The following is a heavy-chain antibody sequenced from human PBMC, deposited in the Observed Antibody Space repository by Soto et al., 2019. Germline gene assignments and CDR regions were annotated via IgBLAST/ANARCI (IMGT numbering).Heavy chain of an antibody. V-gene: IGHV3-30*18. Sequence: GGSLRLSCAASGFTFSSYGMHWVRQAPGKGLEWVAVISYDGSNKYYADSVKGRFTISRDNSKNTLYLQMNSLRAEDTAVYYCAKDWYSYCSSTSCYPGVYWGQGTLVT. CDR2: ISYDGSNK. CDR1: GFTFSSYG. CDR3: AKDWYSYCSSTSCYPGVY. J-gene: IGHJ4*02. D-gene: IGHD2-2*01.